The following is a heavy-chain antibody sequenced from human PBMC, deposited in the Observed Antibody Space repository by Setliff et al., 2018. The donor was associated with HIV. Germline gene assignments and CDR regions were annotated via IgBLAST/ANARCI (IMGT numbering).Heavy chain of an antibody. CDR2: IYTSGST. CDR3: ARELLRSWDGSENSYKPYYFDY. V-gene: IGHV4-61*09. J-gene: IGHJ4*02. Sequence: SETLSLTCTVSGGSISSGSYYWSWIRQPAGKGLEWIGHIYTSGSTNYNPSLKSRATISVDTSKNQFSLKLSSVTAADTAVYYCARELLRSWDGSENSYKPYYFDYWGQGTLVTVSS. D-gene: IGHD3-10*01. CDR1: GGSISSGSYY.